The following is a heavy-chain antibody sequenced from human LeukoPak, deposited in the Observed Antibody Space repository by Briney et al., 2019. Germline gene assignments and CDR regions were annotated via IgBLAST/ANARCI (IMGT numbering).Heavy chain of an antibody. CDR2: FDPEDGET. Sequence: ASVKVSCKASGGTFSSYAISWVRQAPGQGLEWMGGFDPEDGETIYAQKFQGRVTMTEDTSTDTAYMELSSLRSEDTAVYYCATVGYCSSTSCSDYYGVDVWGQGTTVTVSS. J-gene: IGHJ6*02. V-gene: IGHV1-24*01. D-gene: IGHD2-2*01. CDR3: ATVGYCSSTSCSDYYGVDV. CDR1: GGTFSSYA.